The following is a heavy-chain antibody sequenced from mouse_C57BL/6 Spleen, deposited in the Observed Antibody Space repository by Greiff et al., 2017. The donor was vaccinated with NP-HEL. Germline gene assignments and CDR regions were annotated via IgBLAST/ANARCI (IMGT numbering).Heavy chain of an antibody. J-gene: IGHJ4*01. Sequence: VQLQQSGAELARPGASVKMSCKASGYTFTSYTMHWVKQRPGQGLEWIGYINPSSGYTKYNQKFKDKATLTADKSSSTAYMQLSSLTSEDSAVYYGASDYGHLVAMDYWGQGTSVTVSS. CDR3: ASDYGHLVAMDY. CDR2: INPSSGYT. D-gene: IGHD1-2*01. CDR1: GYTFTSYT. V-gene: IGHV1-4*01.